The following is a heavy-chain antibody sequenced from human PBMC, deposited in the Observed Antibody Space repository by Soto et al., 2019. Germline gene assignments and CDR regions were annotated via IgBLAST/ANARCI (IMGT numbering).Heavy chain of an antibody. CDR3: ARLSGRNVTYSSGTYYKGYFDP. CDR1: GGSISRNNYY. V-gene: IGHV4-39*01. Sequence: PSETLSLTCTVSGGSISRNNYYWAWIRQPPGKGLEWIGSLYSSGYTYYSPSLMSRVTISVDASRTQLSLKLSSVTAADSAVYHCARLSGRNVTYSSGTYYKGYFDPWGRGTLVTVSS. D-gene: IGHD3-10*01. CDR2: LYSSGYT. J-gene: IGHJ5*02.